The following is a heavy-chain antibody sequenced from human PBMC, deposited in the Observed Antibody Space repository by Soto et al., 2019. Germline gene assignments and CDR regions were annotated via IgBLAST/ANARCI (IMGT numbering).Heavy chain of an antibody. CDR2: VRYTGST. CDR1: AGSVSGYY. CDR3: TRHDGNYRNVLDY. Sequence: QVQLQESGPGLVKPSETLSLTGTVSAGSVSGYYWSWIRQPPGKAPEWIGYVRYTGSTKYNPSLXXRXXISVDVSKNQFSLSLSSVTAVDTAVYYCTRHDGNYRNVLDYWGQGALVTVSS. V-gene: IGHV4-59*08. D-gene: IGHD4-17*01. J-gene: IGHJ4*02.